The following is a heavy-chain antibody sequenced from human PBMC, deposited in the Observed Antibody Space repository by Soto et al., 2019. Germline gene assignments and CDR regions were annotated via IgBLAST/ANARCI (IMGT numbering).Heavy chain of an antibody. CDR1: GYTLNSYA. Sequence: ASVKVCSKASGYTLNSYAMHWVHQDTGQRLEWMGWINAGNGNTKYSQKFQGRVTITRDTSASTAYMELSSLRSEDTAVYYCARENWNYVYNWFDPWGQGTLVTVSS. CDR2: INAGNGNT. D-gene: IGHD1-7*01. V-gene: IGHV1-3*01. J-gene: IGHJ5*02. CDR3: ARENWNYVYNWFDP.